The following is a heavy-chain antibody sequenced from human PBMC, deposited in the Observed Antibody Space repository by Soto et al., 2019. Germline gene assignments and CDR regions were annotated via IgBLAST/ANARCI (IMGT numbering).Heavy chain of an antibody. V-gene: IGHV3-64D*08. CDR3: VKLLGAHWIVAAGKEDFDY. CDR1: GFTFSSYA. CDR2: ISSNGGST. D-gene: IGHD6-13*01. J-gene: IGHJ4*02. Sequence: GGSLRLSCSASGFTFSSYAMHWVRQAPGKGLEYVSAISSNGGSTYYADSVKGRFTISRDNSKNTLYLQMSSLRAEDTAVYYCVKLLGAHWIVAAGKEDFDYWGQGTLVTVSS.